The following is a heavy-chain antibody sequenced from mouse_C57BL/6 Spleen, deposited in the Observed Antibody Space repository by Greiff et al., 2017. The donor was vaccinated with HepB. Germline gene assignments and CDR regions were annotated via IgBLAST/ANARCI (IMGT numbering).Heavy chain of an antibody. J-gene: IGHJ4*01. CDR3: ARQGDGNAMDY. Sequence: VKVVESGGDLVKPGGSLKLSCAASGFTFSSYGMSWVRQTPDKRLEWVATISSGGSYTYYPDSVKGRFTISRDNAKNTLYLQMSSLKSEDTAMYYGARQGDGNAMDYWGQGTSVTVSS. CDR2: ISSGGSYT. CDR1: GFTFSSYG. V-gene: IGHV5-6*02. D-gene: IGHD2-3*01.